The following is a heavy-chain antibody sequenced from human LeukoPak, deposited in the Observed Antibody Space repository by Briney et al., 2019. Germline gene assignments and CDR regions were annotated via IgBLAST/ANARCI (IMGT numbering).Heavy chain of an antibody. Sequence: SETLSLTCAVYGGSFSGYYWSWIRQPPGKGLEWIGEINHSGSTNYNPSLKSRVTISVDTSKNQFSLKLSSVTAADTAVYYCAILVGATLDYWGQGTLVTVSS. CDR1: GGSFSGYY. CDR2: INHSGST. J-gene: IGHJ4*02. D-gene: IGHD1-26*01. CDR3: AILVGATLDY. V-gene: IGHV4-34*01.